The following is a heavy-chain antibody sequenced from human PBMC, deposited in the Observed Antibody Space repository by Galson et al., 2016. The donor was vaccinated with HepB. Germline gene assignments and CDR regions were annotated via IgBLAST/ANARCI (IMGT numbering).Heavy chain of an antibody. D-gene: IGHD1-26*01. CDR3: ARDPIAGAPDYFDY. V-gene: IGHV3-33*01. CDR1: GFTFSRYG. CDR2: IWYDGSNK. J-gene: IGHJ4*02. Sequence: SLRLSCAASGFTFSRYGMHWVRQAPGKGLESVAFIWYDGSNKYYADSVKGRFTISRDNSKNTLYLQMDRLTTDDTAVYYCARDPIAGAPDYFDYWGQGTLVTVSS.